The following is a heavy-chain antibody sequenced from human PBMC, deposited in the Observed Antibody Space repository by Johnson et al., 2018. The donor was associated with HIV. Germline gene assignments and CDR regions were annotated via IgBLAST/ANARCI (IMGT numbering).Heavy chain of an antibody. CDR3: ANSYSSSSGNNDYAFDI. CDR2: ISADGDST. CDR1: GFSFGDYA. D-gene: IGHD6-6*01. J-gene: IGHJ3*02. V-gene: IGHV3-23*04. Sequence: VQLVESGGGLVQPGRSLRLSCTASGFSFGDYAMTWVRQAPGKGLEWVSSISADGDSTYYADSVKGRFTISRDNPKNTFYLQMNSLRAEDTAVYYCANSYSSSSGNNDYAFDIWGQGTMVTVSS.